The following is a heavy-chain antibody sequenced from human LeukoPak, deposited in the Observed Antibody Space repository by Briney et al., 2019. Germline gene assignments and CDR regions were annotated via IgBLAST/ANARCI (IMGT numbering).Heavy chain of an antibody. D-gene: IGHD1-26*01. CDR3: ARSVGATEYY. CDR1: GYTFTSYA. J-gene: IGHJ4*02. Sequence: ASVKVSCKASGYTFTSYAMNWVRQAPGQGLEWMGWINPNSGATNYAQKFQGRVTMTRDTSISTAYMELSRLRSDDTAVYYCARSVGATEYYWGQGTLVTVSS. CDR2: INPNSGAT. V-gene: IGHV1-2*02.